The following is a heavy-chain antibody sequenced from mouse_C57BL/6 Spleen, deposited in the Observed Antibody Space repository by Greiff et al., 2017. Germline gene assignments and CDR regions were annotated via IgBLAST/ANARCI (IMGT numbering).Heavy chain of an antibody. D-gene: IGHD1-3*01. CDR1: GYTFTSYW. V-gene: IGHV1-61*01. CDR2: IYPSDSET. J-gene: IGHJ4*01. Sequence: VQLQQSGAELVRPGSSVKLSCKASGYTFTSYWMDWVKQRPGQGLEWIGNIYPSDSETHYNQKFKDKATLTVDKSSSTAYMQLSSLTSEDSAVYYCARFGLRYAMDYWGQGTSVTVSS. CDR3: ARFGLRYAMDY.